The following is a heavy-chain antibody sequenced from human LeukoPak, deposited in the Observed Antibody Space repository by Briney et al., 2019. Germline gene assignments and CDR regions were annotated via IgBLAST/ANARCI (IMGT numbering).Heavy chain of an antibody. CDR1: GGTFSSYV. J-gene: IGHJ4*02. Sequence: GASVKVSCKASGGTFSSYVINWVRQAPGQGLEWMGGIIPIFGSTNYAQTFQGRLTITADKSTSTASMELSSLRSEDTAVYYCARSPNAYNYYFDYWGQGTPVTVSS. D-gene: IGHD5-24*01. V-gene: IGHV1-69*06. CDR2: IIPIFGST. CDR3: ARSPNAYNYYFDY.